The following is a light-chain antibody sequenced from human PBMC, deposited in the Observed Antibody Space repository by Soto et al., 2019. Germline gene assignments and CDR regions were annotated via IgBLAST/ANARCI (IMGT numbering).Light chain of an antibody. CDR2: EVS. CDR3: CSYVAGDSWV. CDR1: DCDVGGHSH. Sequence: QSALTQPPSASGSPGQAVTISCTGSDCDVGGHSHVSWYQQHPGEAPKLMIYEVSKRPSGVPDRFSGSKSGNTASLTVSGLQADDEADYYCCSYVAGDSWVFGGGTKLTVL. V-gene: IGLV2-8*01. J-gene: IGLJ3*02.